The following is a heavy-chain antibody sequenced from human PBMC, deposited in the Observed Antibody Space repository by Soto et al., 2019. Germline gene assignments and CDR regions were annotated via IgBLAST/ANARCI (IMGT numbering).Heavy chain of an antibody. D-gene: IGHD5-18*01. Sequence: LSLTCTVSGGSIRSGGYYWSWVRQNPRKGLEWIGNIYYSGNTYYNPSLKSRLTISVDTSKNQFSLNLSSVTAADTAVYYCARDRLMATAGTARHYFGLDVWGQGTTVTVSS. CDR2: IYYSGNT. J-gene: IGHJ6*02. CDR1: GGSIRSGGYY. V-gene: IGHV4-31*03. CDR3: ARDRLMATAGTARHYFGLDV.